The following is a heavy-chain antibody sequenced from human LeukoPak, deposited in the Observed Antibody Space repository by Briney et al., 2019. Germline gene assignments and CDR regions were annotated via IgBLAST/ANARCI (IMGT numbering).Heavy chain of an antibody. Sequence: SETLSLTCTVSGGSISSSSYYWGWIRQPPGKGLEWIGSIYYSRSTYYNPSLKSRVTISVDTSKNQFSLKLSSVTAADTAVYYCARLGILGYCSSTSCYHYWGQGTLVTVPS. J-gene: IGHJ4*02. D-gene: IGHD2-2*01. CDR3: ARLGILGYCSSTSCYHY. CDR2: IYYSRST. V-gene: IGHV4-39*07. CDR1: GGSISSSSYY.